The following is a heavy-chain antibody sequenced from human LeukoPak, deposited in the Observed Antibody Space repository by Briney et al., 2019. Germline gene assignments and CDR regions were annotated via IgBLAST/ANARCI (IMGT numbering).Heavy chain of an antibody. J-gene: IGHJ6*03. Sequence: PPETLPLTCAVYGGSFSGYYWTWIRHTPEKGLEWIGEMNPSGSTNYNPSLKSRVTISVDTSKNQFSLKLSSVTAADAAVYYCARGRQDVTMIVVVMTAVSYYLDVWGKGTTVTVS. CDR3: ARGRQDVTMIVVVMTAVSYYLDV. CDR2: MNPSGST. CDR1: GGSFSGYY. V-gene: IGHV4-34*01. D-gene: IGHD3-22*01.